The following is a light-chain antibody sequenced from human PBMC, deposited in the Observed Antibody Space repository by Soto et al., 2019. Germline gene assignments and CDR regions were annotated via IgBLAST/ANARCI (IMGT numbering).Light chain of an antibody. CDR3: QQLNSYPLT. J-gene: IGKJ4*01. CDR2: AAS. CDR1: QGISSY. Sequence: DIQLTQSPSFLSASVGDRVTITCRASQGISSYLAWYQQKPGKAPKLLIYAASTLQSGVPSRFSGSGSGTGFTLTISSLQPEDFATYYCQQLNSYPLTVGGGTKVDSK. V-gene: IGKV1-9*01.